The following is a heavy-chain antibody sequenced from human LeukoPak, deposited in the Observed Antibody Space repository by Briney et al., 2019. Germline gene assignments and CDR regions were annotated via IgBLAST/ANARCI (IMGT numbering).Heavy chain of an antibody. Sequence: GGSLKLSCAASGFTFSGSAMHWVRQPSGKGLEGVGRIRRKANSYATAYATSVKGRFTISRDDSKNTAYLQMNSLKTEDTAVYYCTRHPYDLWSALPDYWGQGTLVTVSS. V-gene: IGHV3-73*01. CDR1: GFTFSGSA. CDR3: TRHPYDLWSALPDY. D-gene: IGHD3-3*01. J-gene: IGHJ4*02. CDR2: IRRKANSYAT.